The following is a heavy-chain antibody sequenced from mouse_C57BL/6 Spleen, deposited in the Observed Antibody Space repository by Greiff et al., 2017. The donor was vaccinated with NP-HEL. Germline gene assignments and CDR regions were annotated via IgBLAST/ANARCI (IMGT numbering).Heavy chain of an antibody. CDR3: AREVLITTVVPFAY. V-gene: IGHV1-54*01. D-gene: IGHD1-1*01. J-gene: IGHJ3*01. CDR2: INPGSGGT. Sequence: VQLVESGAELVRPGTSVKVSCKASGYAFTNYLIEWVKQRPGQGLEWIGVINPGSGGTNYNEKFKGKATLTADKSSSTAYMQLSSLTSEDSAVYFCAREVLITTVVPFAYWGQGTLVTVSA. CDR1: GYAFTNYL.